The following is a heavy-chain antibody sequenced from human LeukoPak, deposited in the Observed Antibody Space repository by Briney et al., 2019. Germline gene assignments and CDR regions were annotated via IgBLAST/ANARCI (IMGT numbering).Heavy chain of an antibody. J-gene: IGHJ4*02. CDR1: GYTFTGYY. CDR3: ARESSGYDPVFDY. V-gene: IGHV1-2*02. D-gene: IGHD5-12*01. Sequence: GASVKVSCKASGYTFTGYYMHWVRQAPGQGLEWMGWINPNSGGTNYAQKFQGRVTITRDTSISTAYMELSRLRSDDTAVYYCARESSGYDPVFDYWGQGTLVTVP. CDR2: INPNSGGT.